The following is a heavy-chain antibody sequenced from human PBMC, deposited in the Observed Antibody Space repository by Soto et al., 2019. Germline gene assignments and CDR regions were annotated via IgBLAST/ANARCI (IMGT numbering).Heavy chain of an antibody. D-gene: IGHD3-10*01. J-gene: IGHJ6*03. CDR2: INAGNGNT. Sequence: ASVKVSCKASGYTFTSYAMHWVRQAPGQRLEWMGWINAGNGNTKYSQKFQGRVIITRDTSASTAYMELSSLRSEDTAVYYCARDQVMVRSDYYYYMDVWGKGTTVTVSS. V-gene: IGHV1-3*01. CDR1: GYTFTSYA. CDR3: ARDQVMVRSDYYYYMDV.